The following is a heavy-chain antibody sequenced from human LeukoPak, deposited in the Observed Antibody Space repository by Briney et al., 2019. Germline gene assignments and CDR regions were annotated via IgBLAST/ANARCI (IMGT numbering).Heavy chain of an antibody. V-gene: IGHV3-23*01. CDR3: AKESGYAPPGWFDP. Sequence: PGGSLRLSCAASGFTSSSYAMSWVRQAPGKGLEWVSGISGSGGSTYYADSGKGRFTISRDNSKNTLDLQMNSLRVEDTAAYYCAKESGYAPPGWFDPWGQGTLVTVSS. CDR1: GFTSSSYA. D-gene: IGHD2-2*01. J-gene: IGHJ5*02. CDR2: ISGSGGST.